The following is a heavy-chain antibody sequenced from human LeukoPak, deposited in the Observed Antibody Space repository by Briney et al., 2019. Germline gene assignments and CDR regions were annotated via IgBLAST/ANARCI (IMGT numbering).Heavy chain of an antibody. D-gene: IGHD6-19*01. Sequence: GGSLRLSCAASGFTFSSYGMHWVRQAPGKGLEWVAVIWYDGSNKYYADSVKGRFTISRDNSKNTLYLQMNSLRAEGTAVYYCASGYDSSGWDPPFDYWGQGTLVTVSS. J-gene: IGHJ4*02. CDR2: IWYDGSNK. CDR1: GFTFSSYG. V-gene: IGHV3-33*01. CDR3: ASGYDSSGWDPPFDY.